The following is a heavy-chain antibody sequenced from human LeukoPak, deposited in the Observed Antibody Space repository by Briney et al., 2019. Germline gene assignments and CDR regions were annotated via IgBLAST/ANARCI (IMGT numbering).Heavy chain of an antibody. J-gene: IGHJ4*02. V-gene: IGHV3-30*18. Sequence: TGGSLRHSCVASGFTFSSYGMHWVRQAPGKGLEWVTVISFDGSTKYYADSVKGRFTISRDNSKNTLYLQMNSLRAEDTAVYYCAKDYYGSGSYGYFDYWGQGTLVTVSS. CDR1: GFTFSSYG. CDR2: ISFDGSTK. CDR3: AKDYYGSGSYGYFDY. D-gene: IGHD3-10*01.